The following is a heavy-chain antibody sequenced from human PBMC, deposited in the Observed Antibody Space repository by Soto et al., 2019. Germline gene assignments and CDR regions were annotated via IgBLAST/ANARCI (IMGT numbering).Heavy chain of an antibody. J-gene: IGHJ4*02. CDR3: ARGGSGTYYSFDY. CDR1: GGSFSGYY. V-gene: IGHV4-34*01. D-gene: IGHD1-7*01. Sequence: PSETLSLTCAVYGGSFSGYYWSWIRQTPGKGLEWIGEINHSGNTNYNPSLKSRVTISADTSKNQFSLKLTSVTAADRAVYYCARGGSGTYYSFDYWGQGTLVTVYS. CDR2: INHSGNT.